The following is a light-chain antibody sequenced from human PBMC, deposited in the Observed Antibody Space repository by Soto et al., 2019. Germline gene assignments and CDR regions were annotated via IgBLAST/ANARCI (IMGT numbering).Light chain of an antibody. V-gene: IGLV2-14*03. Sequence: QSALTQPASVSGSPGQSITISCTGTSSDVGGYDYVSWYQHHPGKAPTLIIYDVSNRPSGVSKRFSASKSSNTASLTISGLQAEDEADYYCSSYTSSGVVFGGGTKLTVL. J-gene: IGLJ2*01. CDR1: SSDVGGYDY. CDR2: DVS. CDR3: SSYTSSGVV.